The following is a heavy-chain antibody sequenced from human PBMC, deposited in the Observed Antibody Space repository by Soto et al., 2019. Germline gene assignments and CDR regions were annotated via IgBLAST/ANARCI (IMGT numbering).Heavy chain of an antibody. CDR2: IYSGGST. J-gene: IGHJ3*02. CDR1: GFTVSSNY. CDR3: ARHRSTIYAFDI. Sequence: GGSLRLSCAASGFTVSSNYMSWVRQAPGKGLEWVSVIYSGGSTYYADSVKGRFTISRDNSKNTLYLQMNSLRAEDTAVYYCARHRSTIYAFDIWGQGTMVTVSS. V-gene: IGHV3-66*04. D-gene: IGHD3-3*01.